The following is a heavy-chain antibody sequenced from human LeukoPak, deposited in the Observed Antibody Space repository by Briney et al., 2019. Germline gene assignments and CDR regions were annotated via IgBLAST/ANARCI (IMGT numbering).Heavy chain of an antibody. CDR3: ARGLTLLGYCSSTSCLMNY. D-gene: IGHD2-2*01. Sequence: PGGSLRLSCAVSGFTLSSYWMHWVRQAPGKGLMWVSRIDSDGSTTDYADSVKGRLTISRDNANNTLYLQMNSLRAEDAGVYYCARGLTLLGYCSSTSCLMNYWGQGTLVTVSS. J-gene: IGHJ4*02. CDR2: IDSDGSTT. CDR1: GFTLSSYW. V-gene: IGHV3-74*01.